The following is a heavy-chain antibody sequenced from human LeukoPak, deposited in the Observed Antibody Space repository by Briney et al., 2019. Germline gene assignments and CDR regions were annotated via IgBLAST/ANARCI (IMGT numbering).Heavy chain of an antibody. Sequence: ASVKVSCKASGYTFTSHGISWVRQAPGQGLEWMGWISAYNGNTNHAQKLQGRVTMTTDTSTSTAYMELRSLRSDDTAVYYCARVKERYYYYGMDVWGQGTTVTVSS. J-gene: IGHJ6*02. V-gene: IGHV1-18*01. CDR2: ISAYNGNT. CDR3: ARVKERYYYYGMDV. CDR1: GYTFTSHG.